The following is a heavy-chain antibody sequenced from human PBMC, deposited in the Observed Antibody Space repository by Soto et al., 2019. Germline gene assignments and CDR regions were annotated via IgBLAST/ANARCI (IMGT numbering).Heavy chain of an antibody. CDR2: IIPIFPTP. V-gene: IGHV1-69*12. CDR3: ARGDGDNNAFDI. J-gene: IGHJ3*02. CDR1: GGTISTYA. Sequence: VLLVQSGAEVKQPGSSVKVSCKASGGTISTYAITWVRQAPGQGLEWVGGIIPIFPTPNYAQNLQGRVTISADESTSTAYMELSNLRSEDTAVYYCARGDGDNNAFDIWGQGTVVTVSS. D-gene: IGHD1-20*01.